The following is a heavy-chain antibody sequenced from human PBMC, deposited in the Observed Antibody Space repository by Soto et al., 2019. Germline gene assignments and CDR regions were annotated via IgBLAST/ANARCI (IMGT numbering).Heavy chain of an antibody. CDR2: IYYSGST. V-gene: IGHV4-59*01. D-gene: IGHD3-3*01. Sequence: SETLSLTCTVSGGSISSYYWSWIRQPPGKGLEWIGYIYYSGSTNYNPSLKSRVTISVDTSKNQFSLKLSSVTAADTAVYYCARYRDFWSGYFLAYMDVWGKGTTVTVSS. J-gene: IGHJ6*03. CDR3: ARYRDFWSGYFLAYMDV. CDR1: GGSISSYY.